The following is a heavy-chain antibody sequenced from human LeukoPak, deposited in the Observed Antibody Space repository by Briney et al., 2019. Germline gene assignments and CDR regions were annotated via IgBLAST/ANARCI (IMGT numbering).Heavy chain of an antibody. V-gene: IGHV4-34*01. Sequence: PSQTLSLTCAVYGGSPTGYYWSWVRQPPGNGREGIGEINHSGSTNSNPSLRSRVTISVDTSKNQSSLKLSSVTAADTAVYYSASVVVVAASHYFDYWGQGTLVTVSS. J-gene: IGHJ4*02. CDR2: INHSGST. CDR1: GGSPTGYY. CDR3: ASVVVVAASHYFDY. D-gene: IGHD2-15*01.